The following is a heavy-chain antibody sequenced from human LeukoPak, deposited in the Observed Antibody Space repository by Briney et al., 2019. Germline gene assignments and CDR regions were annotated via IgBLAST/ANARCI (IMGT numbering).Heavy chain of an antibody. Sequence: SETLSLTCAVYGGSFSGYYWSWIRQPPGKGLEWIGEINHSGGTNYNPSLKSRVTISVDTSKNQFSLKLSSVTAADTAVYYCARGGYYGSGSYYKIWGQGTLVTVSS. CDR2: INHSGGT. V-gene: IGHV4-34*01. CDR3: ARGGYYGSGSYYKI. J-gene: IGHJ4*02. D-gene: IGHD3-10*01. CDR1: GGSFSGYY.